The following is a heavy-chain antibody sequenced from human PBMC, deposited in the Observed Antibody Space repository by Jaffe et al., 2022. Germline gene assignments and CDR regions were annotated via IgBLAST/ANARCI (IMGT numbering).Heavy chain of an antibody. Sequence: QVQLQESGPGLVKPSETLSLTCTVSGGSVSSGSYYWSWIRQPPGKGLEWIGYIYYSGSTNYNPSLKSRVTISVDTSKNQFSLKLSSVTAADTAVYYCARDPYYDFWSGYYKNDAFDIWGQGTMVTVSS. CDR1: GGSVSSGSYY. D-gene: IGHD3-3*01. J-gene: IGHJ3*02. CDR2: IYYSGST. CDR3: ARDPYYDFWSGYYKNDAFDI. V-gene: IGHV4-61*01.